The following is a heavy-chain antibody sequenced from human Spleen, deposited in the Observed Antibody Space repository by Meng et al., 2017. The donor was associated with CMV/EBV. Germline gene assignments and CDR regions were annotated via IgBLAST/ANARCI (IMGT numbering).Heavy chain of an antibody. CDR3: ARDSHDILDKPPAIPFDY. CDR1: GYSFSRYG. CDR2: VSAESGIT. J-gene: IGHJ4*02. Sequence: ASVKVSCKASGYSFSRYGISWVRQAPGQGLEWMGWVSAESGITKYAQRFQGRVTMTTDASTSTAYMELRSLSSDDTAIFYCARDSHDILDKPPAIPFDYWGQGTLVPVSS. D-gene: IGHD2-21*02. V-gene: IGHV1-18*01.